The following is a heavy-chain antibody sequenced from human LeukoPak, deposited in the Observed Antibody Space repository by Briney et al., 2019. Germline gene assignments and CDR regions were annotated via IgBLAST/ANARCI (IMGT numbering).Heavy chain of an antibody. D-gene: IGHD4-17*01. J-gene: IGHJ4*02. V-gene: IGHV1-2*04. CDR2: INPNSGGT. Sequence: ASVKVSCKASGGTFSSYAISWVRQAPGQGLEWMGGINPNSGGTNYAQKFQGWVTMTRDTSISTAYMELSRLRSDDTAVYYCARALTAVSQWGQGTLVTVSS. CDR3: ARALTAVSQ. CDR1: GGTFSSYA.